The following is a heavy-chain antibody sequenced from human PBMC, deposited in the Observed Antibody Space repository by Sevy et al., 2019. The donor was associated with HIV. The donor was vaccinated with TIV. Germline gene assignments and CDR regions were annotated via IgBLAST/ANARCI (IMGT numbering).Heavy chain of an antibody. CDR1: GFIFSNYG. CDR3: AKLGEWLFMPNYYYGMDV. CDR2: LSFDGSNK. V-gene: IGHV3-30*18. D-gene: IGHD3-3*01. Sequence: GGSLRLTCAASGFIFSNYGMEWVRRAPGKGLEWVAVLSFDGSNKYYADSVKGRFTISRDNSKNTVYLQMNSLRTEDTALYYCAKLGEWLFMPNYYYGMDVWGQGTTVTVSS. J-gene: IGHJ6*02.